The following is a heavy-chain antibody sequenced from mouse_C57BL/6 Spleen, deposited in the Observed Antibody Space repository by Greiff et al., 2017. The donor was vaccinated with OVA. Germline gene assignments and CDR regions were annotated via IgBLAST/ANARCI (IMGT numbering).Heavy chain of an antibody. CDR1: GFNIKNTY. Sequence: VQLQQSVAELVRPGASVKLPCTASGFNIKNTYMHWVKQRPEQGLEWIGRIDPANGNTKYAPKFQGKATITADTSSNTAYLQLSSLTSEDTAIYYCARSYYYGSSYDYYAMDYWGQGTSVTVSS. D-gene: IGHD1-1*01. CDR2: IDPANGNT. J-gene: IGHJ4*01. CDR3: ARSYYYGSSYDYYAMDY. V-gene: IGHV14-3*01.